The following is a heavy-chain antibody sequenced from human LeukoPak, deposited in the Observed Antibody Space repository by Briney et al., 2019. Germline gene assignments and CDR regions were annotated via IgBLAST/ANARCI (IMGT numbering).Heavy chain of an antibody. D-gene: IGHD2-2*01. Sequence: PGGSLRFSCAASGFTFSDYYMSWIRQAPGKGLEWVSYISSSGSTIYYADSVKGRFTISRDNAKNSLYLQMNSLRAEDTAVYYCARDRSHIVVVDYYGMDVWGQGTTVTVSS. CDR1: GFTFSDYY. V-gene: IGHV3-11*01. CDR2: ISSSGSTI. J-gene: IGHJ6*02. CDR3: ARDRSHIVVVDYYGMDV.